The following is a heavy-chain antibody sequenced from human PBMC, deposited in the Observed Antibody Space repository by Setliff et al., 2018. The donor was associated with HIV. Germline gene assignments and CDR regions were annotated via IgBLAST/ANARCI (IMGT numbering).Heavy chain of an antibody. Sequence: SETLSLTCAVYGETFNGYFWTWIRQSPGKGLEWIGELNHSGNINQNPSLRSGFTLSVDTSKNQFSLTLNSVTAADTAVYYCARVGYYDSSFDYWGQGTLVTVSS. CDR3: ARVGYYDSSFDY. D-gene: IGHD3-22*01. J-gene: IGHJ4*02. V-gene: IGHV4-34*01. CDR1: GETFNGYF. CDR2: LNHSGNI.